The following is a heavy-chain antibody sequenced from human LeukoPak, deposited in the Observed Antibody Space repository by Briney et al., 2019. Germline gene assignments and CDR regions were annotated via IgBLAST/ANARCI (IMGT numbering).Heavy chain of an antibody. CDR1: GFTFSSYS. J-gene: IGHJ4*02. D-gene: IGHD3-22*01. CDR2: ISSSSSYI. V-gene: IGHV3-21*01. CDR3: ARVGHDSSGYPSDY. Sequence: GGSLRLSCAASGFTFSSYSMNWVRQAPGKGLEWVSSISSSSSYIYYADSVKGRFTISRDNAKKSLYLQMNSLRAEDTAVYYCARVGHDSSGYPSDYWGQGTLVTVSS.